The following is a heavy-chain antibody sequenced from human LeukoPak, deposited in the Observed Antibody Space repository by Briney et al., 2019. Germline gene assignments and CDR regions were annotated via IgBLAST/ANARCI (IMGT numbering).Heavy chain of an antibody. Sequence: GGSLRLSCAASGFTFSSYWMSWVRQAPGKGLEWVANIKQDGSEKYYVGSVKGRFTISRDNAKNSLYLQMNSLRAEDTAVYYCARHFSFYDILTGSPPDYWGQGTLVTVSS. D-gene: IGHD3-9*01. J-gene: IGHJ4*02. CDR1: GFTFSSYW. CDR2: IKQDGSEK. V-gene: IGHV3-7*03. CDR3: ARHFSFYDILTGSPPDY.